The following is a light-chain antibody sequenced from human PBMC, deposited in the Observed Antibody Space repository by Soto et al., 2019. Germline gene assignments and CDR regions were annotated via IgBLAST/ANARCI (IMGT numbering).Light chain of an antibody. CDR2: EAS. CDR1: QSVSSQ. CDR3: QQRNYWPLT. J-gene: IGKJ4*01. Sequence: EVVLTQSPATLSLSPGDGATLSCRASQSVSSQVAWYQHKPGQAPRLLIYEASIRASDIPGRFSDSGSGTDFTLTISRLEPEDFAVYYCQQRNYWPLTFGGGTKVEMK. V-gene: IGKV3-11*01.